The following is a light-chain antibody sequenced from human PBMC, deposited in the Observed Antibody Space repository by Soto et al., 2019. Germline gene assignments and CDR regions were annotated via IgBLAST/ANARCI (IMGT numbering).Light chain of an antibody. J-gene: IGLJ2*01. V-gene: IGLV3-21*04. CDR1: NIGSKS. CDR2: YDS. CDR3: RVWDSSSDHVV. Sequence: SYELTQPPSVSVAPGKTARITCGGNNIGSKSVHWYQQKPGQARVLVIYYDSDRPSGIPERFSGSNSGNTATLTISRVEAGDEADYYCRVWDSSSDHVVFGGGTRLTVL.